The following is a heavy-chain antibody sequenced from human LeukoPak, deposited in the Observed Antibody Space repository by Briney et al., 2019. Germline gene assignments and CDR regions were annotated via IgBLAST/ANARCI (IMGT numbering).Heavy chain of an antibody. CDR1: GGSISGYY. J-gene: IGHJ5*02. CDR3: ARGPLYCSGGSCYPIRPWFDP. Sequence: SETLSLTCTVSGGSISGYYWSWIRQPPGKGLEWIGEINHSGSTNYNPSLKSRVTISVDTSKNQFSLKLSSVTAADTAVYYCARGPLYCSGGSCYPIRPWFDPWGQGTLVTVSS. D-gene: IGHD2-15*01. CDR2: INHSGST. V-gene: IGHV4-34*01.